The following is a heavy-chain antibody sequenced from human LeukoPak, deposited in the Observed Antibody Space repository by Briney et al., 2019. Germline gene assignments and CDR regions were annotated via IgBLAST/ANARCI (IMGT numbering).Heavy chain of an antibody. CDR2: IYYSGST. J-gene: IGHJ4*02. CDR3: ARVQAYGGKGYFDY. V-gene: IGHV4-59*01. Sequence: SETLSLTCTVSGGSISSYYWSWIRQPPGKGLEWIGYIYYSGSTNYNPSLKSRVTISVDTSKDQFSLKLSSVTAADTAVYYCARVQAYGGKGYFDYWGQGTLVTVSS. CDR1: GGSISSYY. D-gene: IGHD4-23*01.